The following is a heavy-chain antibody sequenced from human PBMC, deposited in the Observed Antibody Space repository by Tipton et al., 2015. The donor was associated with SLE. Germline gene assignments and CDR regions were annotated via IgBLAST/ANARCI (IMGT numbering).Heavy chain of an antibody. J-gene: IGHJ3*02. V-gene: IGHV4-61*01. CDR3: ARERASYGRAFDI. Sequence: TLSLTCTVSGGSVSSGSYYWSWIRQPPGKGLEWIGYIYTSGSTNYNPSLKSRVTISVDTSKNQFSLKLSSVTAADTAVYYCARERASYGRAFDIWGQGTMVTVSS. CDR1: GGSVSSGSYY. CDR2: IYTSGST. D-gene: IGHD1-26*01.